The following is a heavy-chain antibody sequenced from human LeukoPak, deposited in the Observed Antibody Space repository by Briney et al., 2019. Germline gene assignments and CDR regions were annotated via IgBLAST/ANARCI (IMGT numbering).Heavy chain of an antibody. CDR3: ARDSFSDYYYYMDV. CDR2: ISGGGNFI. D-gene: IGHD3-3*02. Sequence: PGGSLRLSCAASGFTFSTYEMHWVRQAPGKGLEWVSYISGGGNFIYYADSVKGRFTISRDDAKNSLFLQMNSLRGEDTAVYYCARDSFSDYYYYMDVWGKGTTVTVSS. V-gene: IGHV3-48*03. J-gene: IGHJ6*03. CDR1: GFTFSTYE.